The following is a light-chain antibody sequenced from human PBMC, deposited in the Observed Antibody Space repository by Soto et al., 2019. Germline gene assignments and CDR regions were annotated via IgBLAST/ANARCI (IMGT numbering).Light chain of an antibody. CDR1: QRLSSSS. Sequence: EIVLTQSPGTLSLSPGERAALSCRASQRLSSSSLAWYQQKPGHGPRLLIYGASRRATGIPDRFSATESGTDFTLTISSLEPEDVAVYYCQQYYSAPPTFGQGTKVDIK. V-gene: IGKV3-20*01. CDR3: QQYYSAPPT. J-gene: IGKJ1*01. CDR2: GAS.